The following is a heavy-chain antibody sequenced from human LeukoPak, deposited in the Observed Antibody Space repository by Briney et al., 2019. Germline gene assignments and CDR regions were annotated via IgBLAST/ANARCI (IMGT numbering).Heavy chain of an antibody. J-gene: IGHJ3*02. CDR2: IYTSGST. CDR1: GGSISSGSYY. V-gene: IGHV4-61*02. D-gene: IGHD2-2*01. Sequence: SETLSLTCTVSGGSISSGSYYWSWIRQPAGKGLEWIGRIYTSGSTNYNPSLKSRVTISVDTSKNQFSLKLSSVTAADTAVYYCARVCSSTNCYGAFDIWGQGTMVTVSS. CDR3: ARVCSSTNCYGAFDI.